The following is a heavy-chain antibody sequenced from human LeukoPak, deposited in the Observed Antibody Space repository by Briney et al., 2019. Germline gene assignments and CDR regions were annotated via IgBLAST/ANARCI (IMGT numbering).Heavy chain of an antibody. CDR2: IDPNSGGT. Sequence: GASVKVSCKASGYTFTGYYLHWVRQAPGQGPEWLGWIDPNSGGTKYAQRFQGRVTMTRDTSISTAYMELSRLGSGGTAVYYCTRVSSYIAAGYWGQGSLVTVSS. CDR3: TRVSSYIAAGY. J-gene: IGHJ4*02. D-gene: IGHD6-13*01. CDR1: GYTFTGYY. V-gene: IGHV1-2*02.